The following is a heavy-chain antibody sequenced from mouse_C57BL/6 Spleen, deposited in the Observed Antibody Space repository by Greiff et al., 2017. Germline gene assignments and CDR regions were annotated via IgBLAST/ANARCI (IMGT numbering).Heavy chain of an antibody. J-gene: IGHJ4*01. CDR2: IGPGSGST. CDR1: GYTFTDYY. D-gene: IGHD1-1*01. V-gene: IGHV1-77*01. Sequence: QLQQSGAELVKPGASVKISCKASGYTFTDYYINWVKQRPGQGLEWIGKIGPGSGSTYYNEKFKGKATLTADKSSSTAYMQLSSLTSEDSAVYFCASYYYGSSYEAMDYWGQGTSVTVSS. CDR3: ASYYYGSSYEAMDY.